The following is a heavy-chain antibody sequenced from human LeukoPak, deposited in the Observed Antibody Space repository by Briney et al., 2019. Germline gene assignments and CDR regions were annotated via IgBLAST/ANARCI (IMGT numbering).Heavy chain of an antibody. CDR2: IIPIFGTA. Sequence: SVRVSCKASGGTFSSYAISWVRQAPGQGLEWMVGIIPIFGTANYAQKFQGRLTITSDESTSTAYMELSSLRSEDTAVYYCARAGYIVVVPAANWFDPWGQGTLVTVSS. CDR3: ARAGYIVVVPAANWFDP. D-gene: IGHD2-2*01. J-gene: IGHJ5*02. CDR1: GGTFSSYA. V-gene: IGHV1-69*13.